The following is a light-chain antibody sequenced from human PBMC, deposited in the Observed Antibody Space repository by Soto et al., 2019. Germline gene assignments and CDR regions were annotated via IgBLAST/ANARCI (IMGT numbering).Light chain of an antibody. CDR3: QQNYLSPWT. CDR1: QSIRNL. Sequence: DIQMTQSPSSLSASVGDRVTITCRTSQSIRNLLNWYQQKPGTVPKLLISSSSTLESGVPSRFSGGGSGTDFTLTITNLQPEDFATYFCQQNYLSPWTFGPGTRVEIK. CDR2: SSS. V-gene: IGKV1-39*01. J-gene: IGKJ1*01.